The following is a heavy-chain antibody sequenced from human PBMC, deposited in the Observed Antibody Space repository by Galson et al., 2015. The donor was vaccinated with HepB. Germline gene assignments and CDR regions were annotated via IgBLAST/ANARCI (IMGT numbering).Heavy chain of an antibody. D-gene: IGHD3-3*01. Sequence: SLRLSCAASGFTFSSYSMNWVRQAPGKGLEWVSSISSSSSYIYYADSVKGRFTISRDNAKNSLYLQMNSLRAEDTAVYYCARAAIGSGAFDIWGQGTMVTVSS. CDR3: ARAAIGSGAFDI. CDR2: ISSSSSYI. J-gene: IGHJ3*02. V-gene: IGHV3-21*01. CDR1: GFTFSSYS.